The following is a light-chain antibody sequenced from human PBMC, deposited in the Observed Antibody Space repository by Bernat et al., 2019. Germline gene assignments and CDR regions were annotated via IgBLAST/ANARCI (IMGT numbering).Light chain of an antibody. V-gene: IGKV3-11*01. CDR3: QHRSHWPPWT. CDR2: DAS. CDR1: QSVSNY. J-gene: IGKJ1*01. Sequence: EIVLTQSPATLSLSPGERATLSCRASQSVSNYLGWYQQKPGQAPRLLIYDASNRATGIPARFSGSGSGTDFTLTISSLEPEDFAVYYCQHRSHWPPWTFGQGTKVDIK.